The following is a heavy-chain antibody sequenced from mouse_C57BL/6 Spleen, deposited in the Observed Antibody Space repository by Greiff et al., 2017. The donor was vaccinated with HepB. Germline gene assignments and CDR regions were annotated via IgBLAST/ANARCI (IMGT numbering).Heavy chain of an antibody. CDR2: INPNNGGT. Sequence: EVKVVESGPELVKPGASVKIPCKASGYTFTDYNMDWVKQSHGKSLEWIGDINPNNGGTIYNQKFKGKATLTVDKSSSTAYMELRSLTSEDTAVYYCARGSTLFAYWGQGTLVTVSA. D-gene: IGHD1-1*01. V-gene: IGHV1-18*01. CDR1: GYTFTDYN. J-gene: IGHJ3*01. CDR3: ARGSTLFAY.